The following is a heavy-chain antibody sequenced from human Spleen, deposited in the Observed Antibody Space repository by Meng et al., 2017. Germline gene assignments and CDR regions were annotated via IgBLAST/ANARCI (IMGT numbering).Heavy chain of an antibody. CDR2: IYYSGST. CDR3: AREVRLGEFLSQSNNWFDP. V-gene: IGHV4-31*03. D-gene: IGHD3-10*01. CDR1: GGSISSGGYY. J-gene: IGHJ5*02. Sequence: QVPLQEYGPGLVKPSPTPSLTCTVSGGSISSGGYYWSWIRQHPGKGLEWIGYIYYSGSTYYNPSLKSRVTISVDTSKNQFSLKLSSVTAADTAVYYCAREVRLGEFLSQSNNWFDPWGQGTLVTVSS.